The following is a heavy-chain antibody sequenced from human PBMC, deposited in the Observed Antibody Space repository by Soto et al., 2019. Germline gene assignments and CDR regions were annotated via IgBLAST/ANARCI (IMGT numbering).Heavy chain of an antibody. CDR3: VKDLLLAPTLETAITLEFDP. CDR2: ISWNSGSI. D-gene: IGHD5-18*01. Sequence: GGSLRLSCAASGFRFDDYAMHWVRQAPGKGLEWVAGISWNSGSIGYADSVKGRFNISRDNARNSLYLQMNSLRPEDTALYYCVKDLLLAPTLETAITLEFDPWGQGTLVTVSS. V-gene: IGHV3-9*01. J-gene: IGHJ5*02. CDR1: GFRFDDYA.